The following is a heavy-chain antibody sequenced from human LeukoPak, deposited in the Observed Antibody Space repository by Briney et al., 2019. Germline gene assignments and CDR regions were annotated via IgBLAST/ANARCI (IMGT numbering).Heavy chain of an antibody. D-gene: IGHD3-9*01. V-gene: IGHV3-23*01. CDR3: AKGGPVLRYFDWLFD. J-gene: IGHJ4*02. CDR1: GFTFSSYA. CDR2: VGGSGGST. Sequence: GGSLRLSCAASGFTFSSYAISSVRQAPGKGREWVSSVGGSGGSTYYADSVKARFTISRDHSKNTLYLQMNSLRAEDTAVYYCAKGGPVLRYFDWLFDWGQGNLVTVSS.